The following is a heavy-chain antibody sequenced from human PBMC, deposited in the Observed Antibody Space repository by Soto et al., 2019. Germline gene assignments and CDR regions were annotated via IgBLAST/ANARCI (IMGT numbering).Heavy chain of an antibody. V-gene: IGHV4-59*12. CDR1: GGSISSYY. J-gene: IGHJ5*02. D-gene: IGHD2-2*01. CDR3: ARVPDR. Sequence: SEPLSLTCTVSGGSISSYYWSWIRQPPGKGLEWIGYIYYSGSTNYNPSLKSRVIISVDTSKNQFSLKLSSVTAADTAVYYCARVPDRWGQGTLVTVSS. CDR2: IYYSGST.